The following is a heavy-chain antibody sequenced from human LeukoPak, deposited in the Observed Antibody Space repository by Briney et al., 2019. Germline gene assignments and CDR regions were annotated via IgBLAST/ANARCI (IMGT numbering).Heavy chain of an antibody. Sequence: SETLSLTCTVSGGSISSSSYYWGWIRQPPGKGLEWIGSIYYSGSTYYNPSLKSRVTISVDTSKNQFSLKLSSVTAADTAVYYCARLANYVDTAMVKRPISYYYYYYMDVWGKGTTVTVSS. J-gene: IGHJ6*03. V-gene: IGHV4-39*07. CDR2: IYYSGST. CDR3: ARLANYVDTAMVKRPISYYYYYYMDV. CDR1: GGSISSSSYY. D-gene: IGHD5-18*01.